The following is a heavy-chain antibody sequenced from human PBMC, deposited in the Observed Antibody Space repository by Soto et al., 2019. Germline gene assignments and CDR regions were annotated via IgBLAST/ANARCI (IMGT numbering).Heavy chain of an antibody. D-gene: IGHD1-26*01. V-gene: IGHV4-30-2*01. CDR1: GGSISSGGYS. J-gene: IGHJ2*01. CDR2: ILPSGST. CDR3: AREGVHGSPDWYFEL. Sequence: QMQLQESGSGLVKPSQTLSLTCAVSGGSISSGGYSWSWIRQPPGKGLEWIGHILPSGSTYYNPSLKSRDTISVDTSNNQFSLKVTSVTAADTAVYFCAREGVHGSPDWYFELWGRGTLVTVSS.